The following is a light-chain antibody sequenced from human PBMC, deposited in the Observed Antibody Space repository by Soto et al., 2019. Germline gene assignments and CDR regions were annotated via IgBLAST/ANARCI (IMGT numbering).Light chain of an antibody. CDR1: QTLSRN. J-gene: IGKJ2*01. CDR2: GAS. Sequence: EVVLTQSPATLSVSPGERASISCRASQTLSRNLAWYQHQPGQAPRLLIYGASTRVTGIPSRFSGSGSGTDFTLTISSLQSEDSAVYYCQHYDNGPHTFGQGTKLEIK. CDR3: QHYDNGPHT. V-gene: IGKV3-15*01.